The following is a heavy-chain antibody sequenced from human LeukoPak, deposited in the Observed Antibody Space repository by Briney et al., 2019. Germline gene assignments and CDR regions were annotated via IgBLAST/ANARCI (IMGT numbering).Heavy chain of an antibody. D-gene: IGHD4-17*01. CDR1: GGSFSGYY. Sequence: SETLSLTCAVYGGSFSGYYWSWIRQPPGKGLEWIGEINHSGSTNYNPSLKSRVTISVDTSKNQFSLKLSSVTAADTAVYYCARVATLRCLDYWGQGTLVTVSS. CDR2: INHSGST. CDR3: ARVATLRCLDY. J-gene: IGHJ4*02. V-gene: IGHV4-34*01.